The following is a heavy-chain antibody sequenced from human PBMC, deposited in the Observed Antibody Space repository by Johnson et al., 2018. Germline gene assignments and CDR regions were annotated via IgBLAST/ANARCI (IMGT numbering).Heavy chain of an antibody. CDR2: IYYSGST. D-gene: IGHD3-16*01. Sequence: VQLVESGPGLVKPSETLSLACTVSGGSISTYYWSWIRQPPGKGLEWIAYIYYSGSTNYNPSLKSRVTISVDTSKSQFPLKLSSVTAADTAVYYRAKQGGGEGDYYNYMEVWGKGTTVTVSS. J-gene: IGHJ6*03. CDR3: AKQGGGEGDYYNYMEV. CDR1: GGSISTYY. V-gene: IGHV4-59*01.